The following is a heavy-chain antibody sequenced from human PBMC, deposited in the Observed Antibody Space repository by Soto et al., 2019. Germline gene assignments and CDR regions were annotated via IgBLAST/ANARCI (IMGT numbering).Heavy chain of an antibody. CDR2: IWYDGSNK. D-gene: IGHD3-10*01. CDR3: ARDSAHLWFGELLGWLDV. CDR1: GFTFSSYG. V-gene: IGHV3-33*01. J-gene: IGHJ6*02. Sequence: GESLKISCAASGFTFSSYGMHWVRQAPGKGLEWVAVIWYDGSNKYYADSVKGRFTISRDNSKNTLYLQMNSLRAEDTAVYYCARDSAHLWFGELLGWLDVWGQGTTVTVSS.